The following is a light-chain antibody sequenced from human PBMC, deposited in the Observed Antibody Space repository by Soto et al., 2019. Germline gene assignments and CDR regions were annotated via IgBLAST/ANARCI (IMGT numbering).Light chain of an antibody. Sequence: VLTKSPGALSLYPGDRATLSCRASQSVSSSYLAWYQQKPGQAPRLLIYGASSRATGIPARFSGSGSGTDFTLTIISLEHEDFAVCYWQQRSDWWTFGQGTKVDIK. CDR3: QQRSDWWT. CDR2: GAS. V-gene: IGKV3D-20*02. CDR1: QSVSSSY. J-gene: IGKJ1*01.